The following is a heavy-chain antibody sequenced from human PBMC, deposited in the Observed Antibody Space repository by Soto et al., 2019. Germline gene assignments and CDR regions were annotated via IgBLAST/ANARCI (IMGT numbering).Heavy chain of an antibody. J-gene: IGHJ3*02. Sequence: GGSLRLSCAASGFTFSSYWMSWVRQAPGKGLEWVANIKQDGSEKYYVDSVKGRFTISRDKAKNALYLQMNSLRAEDTAVYYCARAASDIVVVPAVNDAFDIWGQGTMVTVSS. D-gene: IGHD2-2*01. CDR3: ARAASDIVVVPAVNDAFDI. CDR1: GFTFSSYW. V-gene: IGHV3-7*01. CDR2: IKQDGSEK.